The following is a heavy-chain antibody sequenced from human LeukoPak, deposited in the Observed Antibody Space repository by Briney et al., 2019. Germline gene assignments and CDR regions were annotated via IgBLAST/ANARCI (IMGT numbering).Heavy chain of an antibody. CDR2: ISYDGSNK. CDR1: GFTFSSYG. Sequence: GGSLRLSCAASGFTFSSYGMHWVRQAPGKGLEWVAVISYDGSNKYYADSVKGRFTISRDNSKNTLYLQMNSLRAEDTAVYYCTRGQMPEGLFYWGQGSLVTVSS. D-gene: IGHD2-2*01. J-gene: IGHJ4*02. CDR3: TRGQMPEGLFY. V-gene: IGHV3-30*03.